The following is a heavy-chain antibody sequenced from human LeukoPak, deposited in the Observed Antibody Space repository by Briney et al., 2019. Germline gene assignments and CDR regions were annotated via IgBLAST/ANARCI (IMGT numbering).Heavy chain of an antibody. V-gene: IGHV3-23*01. Sequence: GGTLRLSCAASGFTFSSYAMSWVRQAPGKGLEWVSAISGSGGSTYYADSVKGRFTISRDNSKNTLYLQMNSLRAEDTAVYYCAKDGSRSVRGVLDYWGQGTLVTVSS. CDR2: ISGSGGST. J-gene: IGHJ4*02. D-gene: IGHD3-10*01. CDR3: AKDGSRSVRGVLDY. CDR1: GFTFSSYA.